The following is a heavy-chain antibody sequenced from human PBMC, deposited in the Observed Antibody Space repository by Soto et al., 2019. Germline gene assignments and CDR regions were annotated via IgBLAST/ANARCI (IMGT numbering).Heavy chain of an antibody. J-gene: IGHJ6*02. Sequence: GGSLRLSCAASGFTFTRYSMNWVRQAPGKGLEWVSSISSTTNYIYYGDSMKGRFTISRDNAKNSLYLEMNSLRAEDTAVYYCAKDSGSYSYYYGMDVWGQGATVTVSS. CDR1: GFTFTRYS. D-gene: IGHD1-26*01. CDR2: ISSTTNYI. V-gene: IGHV3-21*06. CDR3: AKDSGSYSYYYGMDV.